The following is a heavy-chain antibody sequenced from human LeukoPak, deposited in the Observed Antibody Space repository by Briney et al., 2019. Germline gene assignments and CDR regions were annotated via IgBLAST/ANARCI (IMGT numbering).Heavy chain of an antibody. CDR1: GGSFGSDA. D-gene: IGHD3-16*01. Sequence: GASVKVSCKVSGGSFGSDAITWVRQAPGQGLECVGRIVPFRDIINYPQKFRDRVTVTADKSMTTAYMELSSLTSVDTAVYYCARGPYDGTYYFNYWGQGTLVIVSS. CDR2: IVPFRDII. J-gene: IGHJ4*02. V-gene: IGHV1-69*04. CDR3: ARGPYDGTYYFNY.